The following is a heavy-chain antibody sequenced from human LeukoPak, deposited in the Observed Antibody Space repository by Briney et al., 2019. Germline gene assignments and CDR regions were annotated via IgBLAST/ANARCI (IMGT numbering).Heavy chain of an antibody. V-gene: IGHV4-34*01. CDR2: INHSGST. CDR1: GGSFSGYY. D-gene: IGHD3-9*01. J-gene: IGHJ4*02. CDR3: ARGNLFYYDILTGRYYFDY. Sequence: SETLSLTCAVYGGSFSGYYWSWIRQPPGKGLEWIGEINHSGSTNYNPSLKSRVTISVDTSKNQFSLKLSSVTAADTAVYYCARGNLFYYDILTGRYYFDYWGQGTLVTVSS.